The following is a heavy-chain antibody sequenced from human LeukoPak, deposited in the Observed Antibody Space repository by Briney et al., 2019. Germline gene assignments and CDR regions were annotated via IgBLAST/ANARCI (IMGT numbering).Heavy chain of an antibody. Sequence: GGSLRLSCAASGFTFSSYAMHWVRQAPGKGLEWVAVISYDGSNKYYADSVKGRFTISRDNAKNSLDLQMNSLRAEDTAVYYCARDSAAYMYGFVGFWGQGTLVTVSS. CDR1: GFTFSSYA. CDR3: ARDSAAYMYGFVGF. V-gene: IGHV3-30-3*01. J-gene: IGHJ4*02. D-gene: IGHD3-10*01. CDR2: ISYDGSNK.